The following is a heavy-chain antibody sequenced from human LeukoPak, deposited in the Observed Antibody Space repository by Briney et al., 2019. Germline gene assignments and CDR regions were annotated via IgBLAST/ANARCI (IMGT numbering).Heavy chain of an antibody. Sequence: GGSLRLSCAASGFSFSSYSFNWVRQAPGKGLEWVSYITSSSSTIYADSVKGRFTISRDNAKNSLYLQTSSLRDEDTAVYYCARSYNYALDVWGQGTTVTVSS. J-gene: IGHJ6*02. V-gene: IGHV3-48*02. CDR2: ITSSSSTI. CDR3: ARSYNYALDV. CDR1: GFSFSSYS.